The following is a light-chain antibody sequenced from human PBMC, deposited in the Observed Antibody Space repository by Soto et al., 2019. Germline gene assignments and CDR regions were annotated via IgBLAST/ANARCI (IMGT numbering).Light chain of an antibody. J-gene: IGKJ2*01. CDR3: MQGTHWPYT. CDR1: QSLVHRDGNTY. Sequence: DVVMTQSPLSLPVTLGQPASISCRSSQSLVHRDGNTYLNSFQQRPGQSPRRLIYKVSNWDSGVADRFSGSGSGTDFTLKISRVEAEDVGVYYCMQGTHWPYTFGQGTKLEIK. V-gene: IGKV2-30*02. CDR2: KVS.